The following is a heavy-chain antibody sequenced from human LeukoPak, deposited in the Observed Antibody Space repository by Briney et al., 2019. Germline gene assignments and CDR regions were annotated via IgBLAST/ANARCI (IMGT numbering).Heavy chain of an antibody. CDR1: GFTFTNYG. D-gene: IGHD3-10*01. CDR3: ARDLSPVVRASPMGY. CDR2: ITNHGYYK. J-gene: IGHJ4*02. V-gene: IGHV3-30*03. Sequence: PGTSLRLSCAASGFTFTNYGMHWVRQAPGKGLEWVGLITNHGYYKYYSDSVKGRFTISSDTSKNTLYLQMNSLRAEDTAVYYCARDLSPVVRASPMGYWGQGTPVTVSS.